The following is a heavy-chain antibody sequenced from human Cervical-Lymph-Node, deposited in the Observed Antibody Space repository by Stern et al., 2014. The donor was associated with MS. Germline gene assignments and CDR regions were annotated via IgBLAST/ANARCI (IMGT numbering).Heavy chain of an antibody. Sequence: QVQLVQSGAEVNTPGASVKLSCKACGYTFTSYYIHWVRQATGQGLEWMGIINPNGGSTSYAQKFQGRVTMTRDTSTSTIYMEVSSLRSEDTAVYYCAREVAGYRLGMMDVWGQGTSVTVSS. D-gene: IGHD6-19*01. CDR2: INPNGGST. V-gene: IGHV1-46*01. CDR1: GYTFTSYY. CDR3: AREVAGYRLGMMDV. J-gene: IGHJ6*02.